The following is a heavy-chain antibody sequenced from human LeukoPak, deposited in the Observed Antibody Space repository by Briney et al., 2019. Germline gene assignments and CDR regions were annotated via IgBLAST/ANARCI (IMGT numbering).Heavy chain of an antibody. CDR3: ATAVNFDFWSGQGDY. D-gene: IGHD3-3*01. J-gene: IGHJ4*02. CDR1: GYTLTELS. Sequence: ASVKVSCKVSGYTLTELSMHWVRQAPGKGLEWMGGFDPEDGETIYAQKFQGRVTMTEDTSTDTAYMELSSLRSEDTAVYYCATAVNFDFWSGQGDYWGQGTLVTVSS. V-gene: IGHV1-24*01. CDR2: FDPEDGET.